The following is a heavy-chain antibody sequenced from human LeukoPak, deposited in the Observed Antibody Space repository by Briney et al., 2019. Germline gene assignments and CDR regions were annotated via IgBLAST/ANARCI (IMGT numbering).Heavy chain of an antibody. J-gene: IGHJ5*02. CDR1: GGSVSSVDSC. V-gene: IGHV4-30-4*01. Sequence: SETLSLTCTVSGGSVSSVDSCWSWIRQPPGKGLEWIGYIYYSGSPNYNPSINSRASISVDTSQNQFSLELTSVTAAETAVYSCGRLLSGHFDPWGQGTMVTVSS. CDR2: IYYSGSP. CDR3: GRLLSGHFDP. D-gene: IGHD1-14*01.